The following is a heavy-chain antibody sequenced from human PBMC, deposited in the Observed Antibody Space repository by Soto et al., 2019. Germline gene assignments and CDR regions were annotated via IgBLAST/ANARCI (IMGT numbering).Heavy chain of an antibody. Sequence: QVYLVQSGAEVKKPGTSVKVSCKASGYTFINYYLHWVRQAPGQGLEWMGLINPSGGGTRYAQKYQGRITMTSDTSTNTLYMELSSLRSEDTAVYYCARGGRFYSNYFDPGGRGTPVTVSS. CDR1: GYTFINYY. J-gene: IGHJ5*02. D-gene: IGHD3-22*01. V-gene: IGHV1-46*03. CDR3: ARGGRFYSNYFDP. CDR2: INPSGGGT.